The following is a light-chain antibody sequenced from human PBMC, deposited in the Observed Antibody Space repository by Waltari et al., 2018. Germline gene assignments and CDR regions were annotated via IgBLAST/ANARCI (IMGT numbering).Light chain of an antibody. J-gene: IGKJ4*01. CDR2: GAS. CDR1: QSVGNN. Sequence: EIVMTQSPATLSVSPGERATLSCRASQSVGNNLAWYQQKPGQAPRLLIYGASTRATGIPARFSGSGSGTEFTLTISSLESEDFAVYYRQQYNSWPPITFGGGTKVEIK. CDR3: QQYNSWPPIT. V-gene: IGKV3-15*01.